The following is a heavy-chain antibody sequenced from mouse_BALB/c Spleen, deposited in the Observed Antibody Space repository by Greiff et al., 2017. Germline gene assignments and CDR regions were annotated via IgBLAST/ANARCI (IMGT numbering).Heavy chain of an antibody. CDR1: GYSITSDYA. V-gene: IGHV3-2*02. D-gene: IGHD2-3*01. J-gene: IGHJ4*01. CDR2: ISYSGST. CDR3: ARCGYYDAMDY. Sequence: EVKLMESGPGLVKPSQSLSLTCTVTGYSITSDYAWNWIRQFPGNKLEWMGYISYSGSTSYNPSLKSRISITRDTSKNQFFLQLNSVTTEDTATYYCARCGYYDAMDYWGQGTSVTVSS.